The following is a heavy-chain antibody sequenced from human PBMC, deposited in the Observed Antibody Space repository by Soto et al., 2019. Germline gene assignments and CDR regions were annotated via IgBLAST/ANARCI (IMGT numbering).Heavy chain of an antibody. V-gene: IGHV4-4*07. CDR3: ARDNGSGSYYNPNWFDP. CDR1: GGSISSYY. J-gene: IGHJ5*02. D-gene: IGHD3-10*01. Sequence: PSETLSLTCTVSGGSISSYYWSWIRQPAAKGLEWIGRIYTSGSTNYNPSLKSRVTMSVDTSKNQLSLKLSSVTAADTAVYYCARDNGSGSYYNPNWFDPWGQGTLVTVSS. CDR2: IYTSGST.